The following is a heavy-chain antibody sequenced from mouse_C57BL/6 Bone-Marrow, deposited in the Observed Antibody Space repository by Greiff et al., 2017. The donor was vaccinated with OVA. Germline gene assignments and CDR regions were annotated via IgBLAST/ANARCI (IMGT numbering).Heavy chain of an antibody. CDR1: GYSITSGYY. CDR3: ARGRYSNYVAWFAY. CDR2: ISYDGSN. D-gene: IGHD2-5*01. J-gene: IGHJ3*01. Sequence: ESGPGLVKPSQSLSLTCSVTGYSITSGYYWNWIRQFPGNKLEWMGYISYDGSNNYNPSLKNRISITRDTSKNQFFLKLNSVTTEDTATYYCARGRYSNYVAWFAYWGQGTLVTVSA. V-gene: IGHV3-6*01.